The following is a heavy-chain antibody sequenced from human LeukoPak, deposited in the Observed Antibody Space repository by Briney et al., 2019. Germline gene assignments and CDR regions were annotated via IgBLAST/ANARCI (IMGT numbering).Heavy chain of an antibody. D-gene: IGHD6-13*01. CDR1: GFTFRSYA. Sequence: QTGGSLRLSCAASGFTFRSYAMSWVRQAPGKGLEWVSAISGSGGSTYYADSVKGRFTISRDNSKNTLYLQMNSLRAEDTAVYYCAKDRSSSSWYEGGYYFDYWGQGTLVTVSS. J-gene: IGHJ4*02. CDR2: ISGSGGST. V-gene: IGHV3-23*01. CDR3: AKDRSSSSWYEGGYYFDY.